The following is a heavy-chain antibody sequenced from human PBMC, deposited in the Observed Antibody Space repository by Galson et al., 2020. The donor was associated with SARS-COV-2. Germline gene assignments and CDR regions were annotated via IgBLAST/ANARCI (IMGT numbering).Heavy chain of an antibody. J-gene: IGHJ4*02. D-gene: IGHD4-17*01. CDR2: ISSDNDK. Sequence: KMSGPTLVKPTQPLTLTCTFPGFSLSTSGVGVGWIRQPPGKALEWLAVISSDNDKRYCPSLKNRLTITTDTPKKQVVLTMTNMDPVDTATYYCAHRPKPMSTVTTSINYFDYWGQGTLVTVSS. CDR1: GFSLSTSGVG. V-gene: IGHV2-5*02. CDR3: AHRPKPMSTVTTSINYFDY.